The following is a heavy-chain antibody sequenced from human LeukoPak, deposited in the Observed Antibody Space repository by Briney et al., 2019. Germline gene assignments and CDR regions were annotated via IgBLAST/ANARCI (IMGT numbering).Heavy chain of an antibody. CDR2: INSDGSST. CDR1: GFTFSSYW. CDR3: ARGLSGYASSLGY. Sequence: GGSLRLSCAASGFTFSSYWMHWVRQAPGKGLVWVSRINSDGSSTGYADSVRGRFSISRDNAKNTLYLQMNSLRAEDTAVYYCARGLSGYASSLGYWGQGTLVTVSA. J-gene: IGHJ4*02. D-gene: IGHD6-6*01. V-gene: IGHV3-74*01.